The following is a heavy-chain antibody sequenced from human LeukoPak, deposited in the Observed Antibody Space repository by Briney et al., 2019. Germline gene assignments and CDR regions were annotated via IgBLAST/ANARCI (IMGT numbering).Heavy chain of an antibody. V-gene: IGHV3-23*01. CDR3: AKGGIGRITIFGVVIDPLDV. CDR2: ISGSGGST. Sequence: GGSLRLSCAASGFTFSSYAMSWVRQAPGKGLEWVSAISGSGGSTYYADSVKGRFTISRDNSKNTLYLQMNSLRAEDSAVYYCAKGGIGRITIFGVVIDPLDVWGKGTTVTVSS. D-gene: IGHD3-3*01. CDR1: GFTFSSYA. J-gene: IGHJ6*04.